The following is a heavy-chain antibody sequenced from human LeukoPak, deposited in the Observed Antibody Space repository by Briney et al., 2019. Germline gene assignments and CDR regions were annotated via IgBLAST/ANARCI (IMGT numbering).Heavy chain of an antibody. Sequence: PSETLSLTCAVYGGSFSAYFLSWIRQPPGKGLEWIGEINQSGSTNYNPSLKSRVTISVDTSKKQFSLRLSSVTAADTAVYYCARRAYGTGSYYNDYWGQGTLVTVSS. V-gene: IGHV4-34*01. CDR3: ARRAYGTGSYYNDY. CDR1: GGSFSAYF. D-gene: IGHD3-10*01. CDR2: INQSGST. J-gene: IGHJ4*02.